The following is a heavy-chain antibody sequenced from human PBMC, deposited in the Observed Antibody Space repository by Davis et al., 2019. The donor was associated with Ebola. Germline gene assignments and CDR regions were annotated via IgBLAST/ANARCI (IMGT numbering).Heavy chain of an antibody. CDR3: AREETRGSIAGWFDP. J-gene: IGHJ5*02. V-gene: IGHV4-39*02. CDR2: VFYSGTP. Sequence: SETLSLTCTVSGASITSPAYYWGWIRQPPGKGLEWIGSVFYSGTPYYNPFLKSRVTMSVDTSKNQFSVRLSSLTAADTGFYYCAREETRGSIAGWFDPWGQGSLVTVSS. D-gene: IGHD2-21*01. CDR1: GASITSPAYY.